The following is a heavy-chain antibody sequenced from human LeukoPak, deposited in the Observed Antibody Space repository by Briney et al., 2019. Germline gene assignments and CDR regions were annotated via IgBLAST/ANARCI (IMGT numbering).Heavy chain of an antibody. Sequence: SETLSLTCTVSGYSISSGYYWGWIRQPPGKGLEWIGYIYYSGSTYYNPSLKSRVTISVDTSKNQFSLKLSSVTAADTAVYYCARGQVGATVDYWGQGTLVTVSS. J-gene: IGHJ4*02. CDR3: ARGQVGATVDY. CDR1: GYSISSGYY. D-gene: IGHD1-26*01. V-gene: IGHV4-38-2*02. CDR2: IYYSGST.